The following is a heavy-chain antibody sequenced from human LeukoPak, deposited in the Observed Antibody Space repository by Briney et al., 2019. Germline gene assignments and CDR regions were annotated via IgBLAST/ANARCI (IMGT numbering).Heavy chain of an antibody. J-gene: IGHJ4*02. V-gene: IGHV4-39*01. CDR2: IYYSGST. CDR1: GGSISSSSYY. D-gene: IGHD3-22*01. Sequence: SETLSLTCTVSGGSISSSSYYWGRIRQPPGKGLEWIGSIYYSGSTYYNPSLKSRVTISVDTSKNQFSLKLSSVTAADTAVYYCASQMYYYDSSGYYYGFDYWGQGTLVTVSS. CDR3: ASQMYYYDSSGYYYGFDY.